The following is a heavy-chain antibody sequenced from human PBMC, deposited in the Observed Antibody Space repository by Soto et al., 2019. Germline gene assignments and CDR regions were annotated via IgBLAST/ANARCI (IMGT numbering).Heavy chain of an antibody. V-gene: IGHV4-59*08. Sequence: QVQLQESGPGLVKPSETLSLTCTVSGGSSSSYYWSWIRQHPGKGLEWIGYIYYSWSTNYNPSLTSRVTISVDTSKKQFSLKLSSVPAADTAVYYCARHTTVTEYYFDYCGQGTLVTVSS. D-gene: IGHD4-17*01. CDR2: IYYSWST. CDR1: GGSSSSYY. J-gene: IGHJ4*02. CDR3: ARHTTVTEYYFDY.